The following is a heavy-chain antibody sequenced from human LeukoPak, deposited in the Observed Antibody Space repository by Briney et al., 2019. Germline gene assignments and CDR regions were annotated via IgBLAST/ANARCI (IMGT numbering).Heavy chain of an antibody. D-gene: IGHD5-18*01. CDR3: ARADVDTAMFDY. V-gene: IGHV4-39*07. CDR2: IYYSGST. CDR1: GGSISSSSYY. J-gene: IGHJ4*02. Sequence: SETLSLTCTVSGGSISSSSYYWGWIRQPPGKGLEWIGSIYYSGSTNYNPSLKSRVTISVDTSKNQFSLKLSSVTAADTAVYYCARADVDTAMFDYWGQGTLVTVSS.